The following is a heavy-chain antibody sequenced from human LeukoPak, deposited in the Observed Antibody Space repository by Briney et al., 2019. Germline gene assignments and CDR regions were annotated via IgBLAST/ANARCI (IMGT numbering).Heavy chain of an antibody. V-gene: IGHV3-48*01. Sequence: GGSLRLSCAASGFTFSSYSMNWVRQAPGKGLEWVSYISSSSSTIYYADPVKGRFTISRDNAKNSLYLQMNSLRAEDTAVYYCAREGYYFDYWGQGTLVTVSS. CDR1: GFTFSSYS. CDR2: ISSSSSTI. CDR3: AREGYYFDY. J-gene: IGHJ4*02.